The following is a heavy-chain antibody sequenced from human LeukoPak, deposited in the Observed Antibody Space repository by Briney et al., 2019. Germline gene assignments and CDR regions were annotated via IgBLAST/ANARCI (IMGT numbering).Heavy chain of an antibody. J-gene: IGHJ3*02. CDR3: AKGKYNRDAFDI. V-gene: IGHV3-23*01. CDR2: ISGSGGST. Sequence: PGGSLRLSCAASGFTFSSYAMSWVRQAPGKGLEWVSGISGSGGSTYYADSVKGRFTISRDNSKNTLYLQMNSLRAEDTAVFYCAKGKYNRDAFDIWGLGTMVTVSP. D-gene: IGHD6-6*01. CDR1: GFTFSSYA.